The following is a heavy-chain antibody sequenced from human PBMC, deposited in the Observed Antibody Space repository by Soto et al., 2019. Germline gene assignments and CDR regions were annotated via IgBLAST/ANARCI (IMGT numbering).Heavy chain of an antibody. Sequence: QVQLVPSGAEVRKPGSSVKVSCKASGGTFSSSGINWVRQAPGQGLEWIGGIIPLSGTSSHAQKFQGRGTITADESTGTVNMELGSLTSDDTAVYYCATSRDTTGYFDHWGQGTLVTVSS. D-gene: IGHD1-1*01. CDR1: GGTFSSSG. V-gene: IGHV1-69*01. CDR2: IIPLSGTS. CDR3: ATSRDTTGYFDH. J-gene: IGHJ4*02.